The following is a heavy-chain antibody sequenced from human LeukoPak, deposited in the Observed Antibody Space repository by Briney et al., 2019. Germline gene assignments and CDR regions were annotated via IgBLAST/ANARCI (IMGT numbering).Heavy chain of an antibody. D-gene: IGHD3-10*01. CDR3: ARDVRFGELLYD. CDR1: GFTFSSYA. Sequence: SGGSLRLSCAASGFTFSSYAMHWVRQAPGKGLEWVAVISYDGSNKYYADSVKGRFTISRDNSKNTLNLQMNSLRAEDTAVYYCARDVRFGELLYDWGQGTLVTVSS. V-gene: IGHV3-30*04. J-gene: IGHJ4*02. CDR2: ISYDGSNK.